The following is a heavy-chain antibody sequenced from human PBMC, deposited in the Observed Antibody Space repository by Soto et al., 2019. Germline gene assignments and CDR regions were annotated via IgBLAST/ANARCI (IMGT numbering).Heavy chain of an antibody. D-gene: IGHD6-25*01. V-gene: IGHV3-30*18. CDR3: AKGEGQRIDP. CDR1: GFTFSSYG. CDR2: ISYDGSNK. J-gene: IGHJ5*02. Sequence: QVQLVESGGGVVQPGRALRLSCAASGFTFSSYGMHWVRQAPGKGLAWVAVISYDGSNKYYADSVKGRFTTSRDNSKNTLYLQMNSLRAEETAVYYCAKGEGQRIDPRGQGTLVTVSS.